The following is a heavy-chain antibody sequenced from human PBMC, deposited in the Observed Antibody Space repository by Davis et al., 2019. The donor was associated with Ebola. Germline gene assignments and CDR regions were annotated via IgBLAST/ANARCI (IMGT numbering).Heavy chain of an antibody. Sequence: GESLKISCAASGFTFSSYWMHWVRQAPGKGLVWVSRINTDGMSTTYADSVKGRFTISRDNAKNTLYLQMNSLRVEDTAVYYCARDDGTAMVTSWGQGTLVTVSS. D-gene: IGHD5-18*01. CDR2: INTDGMST. CDR3: ARDDGTAMVTS. J-gene: IGHJ5*02. V-gene: IGHV3-74*01. CDR1: GFTFSSYW.